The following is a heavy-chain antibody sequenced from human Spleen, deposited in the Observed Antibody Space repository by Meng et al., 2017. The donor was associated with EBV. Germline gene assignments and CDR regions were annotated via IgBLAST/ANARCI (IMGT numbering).Heavy chain of an antibody. V-gene: IGHV4-4*02. D-gene: IGHD3-10*01. CDR1: GGSITNPNW. Sequence: QVQLQGSAPGLVKPSGTLSLTCTVSGGSITNPNWWTWVRQSPGKGLEWIGEIYHSGFRTYNPSLESRVTISVDKSKNQFSLNVNSVTAADTAVYYCATGMFSYGPFDTWGQGTLVTVSS. CDR3: ATGMFSYGPFDT. CDR2: IYHSGFR. J-gene: IGHJ4*02.